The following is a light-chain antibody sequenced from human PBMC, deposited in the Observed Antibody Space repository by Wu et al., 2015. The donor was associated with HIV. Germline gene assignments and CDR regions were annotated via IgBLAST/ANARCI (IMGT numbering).Light chain of an antibody. CDR2: KAS. V-gene: IGKV1-5*03. CDR3: QQYETYPG. CDR1: QSISTW. J-gene: IGKJ1*01. Sequence: DIQMTQSPSTLSAFVGDRVTITCRASQSISTWLARYQQKPGKAPKLLIYKASNLESGVPSRFSGSGSGTEFTLTISSLQPDDSATYYCQQYETYPGFGQGTKVEIK.